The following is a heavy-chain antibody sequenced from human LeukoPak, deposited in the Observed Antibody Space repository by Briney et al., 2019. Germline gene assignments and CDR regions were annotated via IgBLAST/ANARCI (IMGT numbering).Heavy chain of an antibody. CDR3: TSRDIVVVLAAGRYNWFDP. V-gene: IGHV3-15*01. CDR2: IKSKTDGGTT. CDR1: GFTFSNAW. Sequence: GGSLRLSCAASGFTFSNAWMSWVRQAPGKGLEWVGRIKSKTDGGTTDYAAPVKGRFTISRDDSKNMLYLQMNSLKTEDTAVYYCTSRDIVVVLAAGRYNWFDPWGQGTLVTVSS. D-gene: IGHD2-2*01. J-gene: IGHJ5*02.